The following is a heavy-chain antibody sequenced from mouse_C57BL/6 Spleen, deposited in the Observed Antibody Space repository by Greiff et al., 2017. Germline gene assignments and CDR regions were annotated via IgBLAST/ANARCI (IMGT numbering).Heavy chain of an antibody. D-gene: IGHD3-3*01. CDR3: ARGDVDY. CDR2: IDPANGNT. CDR1: GFNIKNTY. V-gene: IGHV14-3*01. J-gene: IGHJ2*01. Sequence: VQLQQSVAALVRPGASVKLSCPASGFNIKNTYMHWVQQRPEQGLAWIGRIDPANGNTKYAPKFPGQAPISAVTSSTTAYLQLSSLTAEDSASDYCARGDVDYWGKGATRTVSS.